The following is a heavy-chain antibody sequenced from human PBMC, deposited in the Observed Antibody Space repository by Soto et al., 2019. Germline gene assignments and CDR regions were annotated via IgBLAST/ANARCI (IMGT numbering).Heavy chain of an antibody. J-gene: IGHJ6*02. CDR3: ARQLLYYDFWSGYPRYGMDV. V-gene: IGHV4-34*01. Sequence: SETLSLTCAVYGGSFSGYYWSWIRQPPGKGLEWIGEINHSGSTNYNPSLKSRVTISADTSKNQFSLKLSSVTAADTAVYYCARQLLYYDFWSGYPRYGMDVWGQGTTVTVSS. CDR1: GGSFSGYY. D-gene: IGHD3-3*01. CDR2: INHSGST.